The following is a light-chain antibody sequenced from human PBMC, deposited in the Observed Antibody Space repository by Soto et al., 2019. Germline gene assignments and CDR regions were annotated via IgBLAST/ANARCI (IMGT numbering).Light chain of an antibody. V-gene: IGKV3-20*01. J-gene: IGKJ4*01. Sequence: IVLSACQGPLPLVRGQKPTLSCRASHSVTCRYFAWYQLKPGQPPRLLIYGASSRATGIRDRFSGSGSGTDFTLTISRLEPEDFAVYYCQYYSGSQTFGGGTKVDIK. CDR1: HSVTCRY. CDR2: GAS. CDR3: QYYSGSQT.